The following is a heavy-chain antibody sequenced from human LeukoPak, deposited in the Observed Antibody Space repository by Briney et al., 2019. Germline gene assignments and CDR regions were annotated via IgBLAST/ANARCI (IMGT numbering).Heavy chain of an antibody. Sequence: WASVKVSCKAAGYTFTSYDVEWVRQATGQGLEWMGWMNPNSGYGGSPQKFQGRLTLTRSTSMNTAYMELSSLTFEDTGMYYCARGRSDWSAFDPWGQGTLVTVSS. J-gene: IGHJ5*02. CDR1: GYTFTSYD. V-gene: IGHV1-8*03. D-gene: IGHD3-9*01. CDR3: ARGRSDWSAFDP. CDR2: MNPNSGYG.